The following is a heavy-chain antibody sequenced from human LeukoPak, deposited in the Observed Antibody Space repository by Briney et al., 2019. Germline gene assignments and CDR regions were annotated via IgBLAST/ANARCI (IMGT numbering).Heavy chain of an antibody. D-gene: IGHD3-16*01. CDR3: GKEGGA. J-gene: IGHJ5*02. CDR1: GFRFSDLT. Sequence: PGGSLRLSCAASGFRFSDLTMTWVRQAPGKGPEWVSAIGGRGGSTYYADSLGGRFTISRDNSKGMVYLQMNSLKVEDTATYYCGKEGGAWGQGTKVTVSS. V-gene: IGHV3-23*01. CDR2: IGGRGGST.